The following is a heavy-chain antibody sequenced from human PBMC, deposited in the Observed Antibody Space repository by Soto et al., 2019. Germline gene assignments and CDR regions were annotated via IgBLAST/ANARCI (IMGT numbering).Heavy chain of an antibody. CDR3: ARVVVVAATTICYSYGMDV. J-gene: IGHJ6*02. CDR1: GGTFSSYA. D-gene: IGHD2-15*01. CDR2: IIPIFGTA. V-gene: IGHV1-69*01. Sequence: QVQLVQSGAEVKKPGSSVKVSCKASGGTFSSYAISWVRQAPGQGLEWMGGIIPIFGTANYAQKLQGRVTITADESTRTAYMELSSLRSEDKAVYYCARVVVVAATTICYSYGMDVWGQGTTVTGSS.